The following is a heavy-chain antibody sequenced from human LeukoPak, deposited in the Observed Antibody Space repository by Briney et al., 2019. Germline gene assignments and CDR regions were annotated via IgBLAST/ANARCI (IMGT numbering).Heavy chain of an antibody. CDR1: GFTFINYA. D-gene: IGHD4-17*01. CDR2: ISYDGTNK. CDR3: ANYGDYQYFDY. V-gene: IGHV3-30*18. Sequence: GGSLRLACAASGFTFINYAMHWVRQAPGKGLEWVADISYDGTNKYYADSVKGRFTISRDNSKNTLYLQMNSLKTDDTAVYYCANYGDYQYFDYWGQGTPVTVSS. J-gene: IGHJ4*02.